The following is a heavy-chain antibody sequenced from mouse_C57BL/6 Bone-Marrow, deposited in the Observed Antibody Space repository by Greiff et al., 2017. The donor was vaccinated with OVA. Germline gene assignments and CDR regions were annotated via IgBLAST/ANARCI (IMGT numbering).Heavy chain of an antibody. Sequence: EVQGVESGGGLVQPGGSMKLSCVASGFTFSNYWMNWVRQSPEKGLEWVAQIRLKSDNYATHYAESVKGRFTISRDDSKSSVYLQMNNLRAEDTGIYYCTGYDYDDYFDYWGQGTTLTVSS. CDR1: GFTFSNYW. V-gene: IGHV6-3*01. D-gene: IGHD2-4*01. CDR3: TGYDYDDYFDY. CDR2: IRLKSDNYAT. J-gene: IGHJ2*01.